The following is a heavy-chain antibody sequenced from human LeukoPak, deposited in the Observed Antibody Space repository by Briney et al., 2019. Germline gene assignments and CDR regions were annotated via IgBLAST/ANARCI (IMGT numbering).Heavy chain of an antibody. V-gene: IGHV3-23*01. CDR1: GFTFSSYG. D-gene: IGHD6-19*01. CDR2: ISGSGSST. CDR3: AKGSKAVLFTRDHYMDV. Sequence: PGGSLRLSCAASGFTFSSYGMSWVRQAPGKGLEWVSAISGSGSSTYYADSVRGRFTISRDNSKNTLYLQMNSLRAEDTAVYFCAKGSKAVLFTRDHYMDVWGKGTTVTISS. J-gene: IGHJ6*03.